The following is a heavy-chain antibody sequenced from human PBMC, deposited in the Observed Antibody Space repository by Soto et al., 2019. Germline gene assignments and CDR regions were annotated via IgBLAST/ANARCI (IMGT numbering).Heavy chain of an antibody. CDR1: GGSISSSSYY. CDR2: IYYTGTS. Sequence: QVQLQESGPGLVKPSETLSLTCAVSGGSISSSSYYWDWIRQPPGKGLEWIGTIYYTGTSNYNPSLKSRVTISVDTSKNQFSLNLSSVTAADTAVYYCTRHAIGVVVPAAIRNWGQVSLVTVSS. CDR3: TRHAIGVVVPAAIRN. V-gene: IGHV4-39*01. D-gene: IGHD2-15*01. J-gene: IGHJ4*02.